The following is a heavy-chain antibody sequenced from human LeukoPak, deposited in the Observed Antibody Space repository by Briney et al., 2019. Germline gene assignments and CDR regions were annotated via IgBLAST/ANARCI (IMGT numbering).Heavy chain of an antibody. D-gene: IGHD2-2*01. Sequence: PGGSLRLSCAASGFTFSSYDMHWVRQATGEGLEWVSAIGFAGDTYYSGSVKGRFTISRENARNSLYLQMNSLRAGDTAVYYCARDKFDSSTRTCDYWGQGTLVTVSS. V-gene: IGHV3-13*04. CDR1: GFTFSSYD. CDR2: IGFAGDT. J-gene: IGHJ4*02. CDR3: ARDKFDSSTRTCDY.